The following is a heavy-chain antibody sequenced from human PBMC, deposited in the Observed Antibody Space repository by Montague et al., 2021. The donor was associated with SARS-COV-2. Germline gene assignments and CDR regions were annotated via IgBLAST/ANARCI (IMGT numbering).Heavy chain of an antibody. D-gene: IGHD4-23*01. J-gene: IGHJ3*01. CDR1: SDSISSRSYC. CDR3: ARRRDRSTVVSPAVLDP. V-gene: IGHV4-39*01. CDR2: ICYGGST. Sequence: SETLSLTCSVSSDSISSRSYCWAWIRQSPGKGLEWIGNICYGGSTYYNPSLRSRVVMSAETSKSQFSLKLYSVTAADTSIYYCARRRDRSTVVSPAVLDPWGQGTMVIVSS.